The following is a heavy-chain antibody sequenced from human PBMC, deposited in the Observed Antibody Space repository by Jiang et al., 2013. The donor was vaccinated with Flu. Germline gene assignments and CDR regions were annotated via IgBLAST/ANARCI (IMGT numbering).Heavy chain of an antibody. V-gene: IGHV3-23*01. CDR2: TAADDSSK. CDR1: GFTFSNHA. J-gene: IGHJ4*02. CDR3: AKDRLSD. Sequence: VQLLESGGVLVQPGGSLRLSCAASGFTFSNHAMSWVRQAPGKGLEWVSSTAADDSSKYYAASVKGRFTISRDNSKNTLFLQMDSLRAEDTAVYYCAKDRLSDWGRGTLVSVSS.